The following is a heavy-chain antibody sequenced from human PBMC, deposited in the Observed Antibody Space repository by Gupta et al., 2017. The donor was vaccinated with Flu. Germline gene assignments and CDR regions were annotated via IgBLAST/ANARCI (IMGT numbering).Heavy chain of an antibody. D-gene: IGHD2-15*01. CDR2: IYYSGST. Sequence: KGLEWSGHIYYSGSTNYIPSLKSRVIMSVDTSKNQFSLKLSSVTAADTAVYYCARGYCSGGTCYSGGHNWFDPWGQGTLITVSS. V-gene: IGHV4-31*02. J-gene: IGHJ5*02. CDR3: ARGYCSGGTCYSGGHNWFDP.